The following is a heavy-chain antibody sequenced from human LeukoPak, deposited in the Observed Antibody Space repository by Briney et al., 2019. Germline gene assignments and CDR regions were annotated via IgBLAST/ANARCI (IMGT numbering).Heavy chain of an antibody. CDR2: ISYDGSNK. V-gene: IGHV3-30-3*01. D-gene: IGHD7-27*01. CDR3: ARGKLTGNFDL. J-gene: IGHJ2*01. CDR1: GFTFSSYA. Sequence: GGSLRLSCAASGFTFSSYAMHWVRQAPGKGLEWVAVISYDGSNKYYADSVKGRFTISRDNSKNTLYLQMNSLRAEDTAVYYCARGKLTGNFDLWGRGTLVTVSS.